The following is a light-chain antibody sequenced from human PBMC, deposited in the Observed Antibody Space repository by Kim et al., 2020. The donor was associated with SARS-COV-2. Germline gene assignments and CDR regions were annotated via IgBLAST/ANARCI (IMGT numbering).Light chain of an antibody. J-gene: IGKJ4*01. CDR2: WAS. V-gene: IGKV4-1*01. CDR3: QQYLRYAN. Sequence: RATINCKSSESVFYSTDNKNSLAWYQQKPGQPPKLLIYWASTRESGVPDRFSGSGSGTDFTLTISSLQAEDVAVYYCQQYLRYANFGGGTKVDIK. CDR1: ESVFYSTDNKNS.